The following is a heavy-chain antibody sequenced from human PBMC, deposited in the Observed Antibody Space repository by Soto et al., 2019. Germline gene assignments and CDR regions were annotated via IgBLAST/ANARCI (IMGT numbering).Heavy chain of an antibody. V-gene: IGHV4-59*08. CDR2: IFYSGST. D-gene: IGHD4-17*01. CDR1: GGSINNYY. Sequence: QVQLQESGPGLVKPSETLSLTCTVSGGSINNYYWSWIRQPPGKGLEWIGYIFYSGSTNYNPSLKSRGTISVDTSKNQFSLKLSSVTAADTAVYYCASRYGRAFDIWGQGTMVTVSS. CDR3: ASRYGRAFDI. J-gene: IGHJ3*02.